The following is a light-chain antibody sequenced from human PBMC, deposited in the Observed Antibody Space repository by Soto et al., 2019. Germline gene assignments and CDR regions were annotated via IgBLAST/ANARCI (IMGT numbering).Light chain of an antibody. J-gene: IGKJ2*01. Sequence: EPGLTPSQGTLSLSPGKIDPLSCRASQSVSNNYLAWYQQKPGQAPRLLIYGASNRATGIPDRFSGSGSGTDFTLAISRLQPEDFAVYYCQQYDNAPQTYGQGTKVDIK. V-gene: IGKV3-20*01. CDR1: QSVSNNY. CDR2: GAS. CDR3: QQYDNAPQT.